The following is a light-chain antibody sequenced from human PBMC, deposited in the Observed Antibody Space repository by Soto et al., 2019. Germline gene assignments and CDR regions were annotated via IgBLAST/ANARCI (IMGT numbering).Light chain of an antibody. CDR2: KVS. Sequence: DVVMTQSPLSLPVTLGQPASISCRSSQSLVYSDGNKYLNWFQQRPGQSPRRLIYKVSNRDSGVPDRFSGSGSGTDFTLKISRVEAEDVGLYYCMQGTYCPPTFGRGTKVEIK. CDR1: QSLVYSDGNKY. V-gene: IGKV2-30*01. CDR3: MQGTYCPPT. J-gene: IGKJ4*01.